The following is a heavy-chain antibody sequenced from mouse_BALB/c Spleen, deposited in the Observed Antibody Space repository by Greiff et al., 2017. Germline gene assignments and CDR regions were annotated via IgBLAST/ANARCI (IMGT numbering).Heavy chain of an antibody. CDR1: GFTFSSYA. CDR3: ARVPYGNYWYFDV. CDR2: ISSGGST. Sequence: EVQLVESGGGLVKPGGSLKLSCAASGFTFSSYAMSWVRQTPEKRLEWVASISSGGSTYYPDSVKGRFTISRDNARNILYLQMSSLRSEDTAMYYCARVPYGNYWYFDVWGAGTTVTVSS. V-gene: IGHV5-6-5*01. J-gene: IGHJ1*01. D-gene: IGHD2-10*02.